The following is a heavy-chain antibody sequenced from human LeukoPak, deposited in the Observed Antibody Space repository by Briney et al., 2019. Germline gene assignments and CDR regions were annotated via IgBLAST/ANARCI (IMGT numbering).Heavy chain of an antibody. Sequence: SVKVSCKASGGTFSSYAVSWVRQAPGQGLEWMGRIIPILGIANYAQKFQGRVTITADKSTSTAYMELSSLRSEDTAVYYCARDMDGSGFDYWGQGTLVTVSS. CDR3: ARDMDGSGFDY. CDR2: IIPILGIA. D-gene: IGHD3-3*01. CDR1: GGTFSSYA. J-gene: IGHJ4*02. V-gene: IGHV1-69*04.